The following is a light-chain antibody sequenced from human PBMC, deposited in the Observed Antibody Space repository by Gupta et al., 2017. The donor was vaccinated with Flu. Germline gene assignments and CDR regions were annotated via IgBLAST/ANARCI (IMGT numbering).Light chain of an antibody. Sequence: DLQMTQSPSSLSASVGDRVTITCRASQSISSYLKWYQQKPGKAPKRLIYAASSLQSGVPSRFSGSGSGTDFTRTSSSLKPEDFATYDCQQSYRTPLTFGGGTKVEIK. J-gene: IGKJ4*01. V-gene: IGKV1-39*01. CDR3: QQSYRTPLT. CDR2: AAS. CDR1: QSISSY.